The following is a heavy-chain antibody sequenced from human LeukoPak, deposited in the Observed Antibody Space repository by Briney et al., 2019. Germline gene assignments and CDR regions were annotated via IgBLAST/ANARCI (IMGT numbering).Heavy chain of an antibody. CDR3: ARDSYYYDSSGFID. J-gene: IGHJ4*02. Sequence: GGSLGLSCAASGFTFSSYSMNWVRQAPGKGLEWVSSISSSSSDIYYADSVKGRFTISRDNAKNSLYLQMNSLRAEDTAVYYCARDSYYYDSSGFIDWGQGTLVTVSS. CDR1: GFTFSSYS. CDR2: ISSSSSDI. D-gene: IGHD3-22*01. V-gene: IGHV3-21*01.